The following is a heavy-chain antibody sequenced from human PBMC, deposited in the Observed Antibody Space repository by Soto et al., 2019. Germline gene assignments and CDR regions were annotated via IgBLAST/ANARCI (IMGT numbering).Heavy chain of an antibody. Sequence: QVQLQESGPGLVKPSQTLSLTCTVSGGSISSGGYYWSWIRQHPGKGLEWIGYIYYSGSTYYNPSLRSRVTISVDTSKNQFSLKLSSVTAADTAVYYCARRRGIVATINRSLLFDYWGQGTLVTVSS. CDR3: ARRRGIVATINRSLLFDY. D-gene: IGHD5-12*01. V-gene: IGHV4-31*03. CDR2: IYYSGST. CDR1: GGSISSGGYY. J-gene: IGHJ4*02.